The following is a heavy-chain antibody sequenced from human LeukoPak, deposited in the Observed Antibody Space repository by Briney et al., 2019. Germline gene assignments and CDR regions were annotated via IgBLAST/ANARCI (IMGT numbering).Heavy chain of an antibody. CDR1: GFTFSSYW. CDR3: ARTLYYDILTGYSPTPYYFDY. Sequence: GGSLRLSCAASGFTFSSYWMSWVRQAPGKGLEWVANIEQDGSEKYYVDSVKGRFTISRDNAKNSLYLQMNSLRAEDTAVYYCARTLYYDILTGYSPTPYYFDYWGQGTLVTVSS. J-gene: IGHJ4*02. V-gene: IGHV3-7*03. CDR2: IEQDGSEK. D-gene: IGHD3-9*01.